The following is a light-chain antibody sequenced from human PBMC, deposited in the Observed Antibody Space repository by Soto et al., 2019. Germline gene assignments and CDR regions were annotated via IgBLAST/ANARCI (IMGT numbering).Light chain of an antibody. J-gene: IGKJ4*01. CDR3: HQYDDWPLT. V-gene: IGKV3D-15*01. CDR2: GAS. CDR1: QSIGRS. Sequence: EIVMTQSPATLSVSPGERVTLSCRASQSIGRSLAWYQQQPGQAPRLLIYGASTRATGTPVRFSGIGSGTEFTLTINSLQSEDFVVYNCHQYDDWPLTFGGGTKVEIK.